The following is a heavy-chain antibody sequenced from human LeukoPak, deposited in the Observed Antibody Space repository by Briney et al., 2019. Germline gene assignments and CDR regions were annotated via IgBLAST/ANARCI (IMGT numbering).Heavy chain of an antibody. J-gene: IGHJ1*01. Sequence: ASVKVSCKASGYTFTDYYLHWVRQAPGQGLEWMGWIHPNSGGTNYAQKFQGRVDMNRDTSISTAYMELSSLRSDDTAVYYCARLAAVPGWGQGTLVTVSS. CDR3: ARLAAVPG. CDR2: IHPNSGGT. V-gene: IGHV1-2*02. CDR1: GYTFTDYY. D-gene: IGHD6-19*01.